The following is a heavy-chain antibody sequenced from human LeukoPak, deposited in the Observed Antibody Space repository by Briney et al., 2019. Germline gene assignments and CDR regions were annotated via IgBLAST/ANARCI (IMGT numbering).Heavy chain of an antibody. J-gene: IGHJ4*02. CDR2: IYYSGST. CDR1: GGSISSSSYY. V-gene: IGHV4-39*01. CDR3: ARYCSSTSCYGD. D-gene: IGHD2-2*01. Sequence: SETLSLTCTVSGGSISSSSYYWGWIRQPPGKGLEWIGSIYYSGSTYYNPSLKSRVTISVDTSKNQFSLKLSSVTAADTAVYYCARYCSSTSCYGDWGQGALVTVSS.